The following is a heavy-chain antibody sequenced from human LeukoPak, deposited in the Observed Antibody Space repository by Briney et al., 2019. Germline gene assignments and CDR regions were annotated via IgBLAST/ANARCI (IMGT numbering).Heavy chain of an antibody. Sequence: GGSLRLSCAASGFTFTNAWMRWVRPAPGKGLEWVGRIKSNTDGGTTDYAAPVKGRFTISRDDSKNTLYLQMNSLKPEDTAVYYCSREVDYWGQGTLVTVSS. J-gene: IGHJ4*02. V-gene: IGHV3-15*01. CDR3: SREVDY. CDR1: GFTFTNAW. CDR2: IKSNTDGGTT.